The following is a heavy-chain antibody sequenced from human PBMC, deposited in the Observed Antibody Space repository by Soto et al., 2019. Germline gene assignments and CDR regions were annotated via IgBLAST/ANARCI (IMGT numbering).Heavy chain of an antibody. CDR1: GYSGTSYW. V-gene: IGHV5-10-1*01. D-gene: IGHD6-19*01. Sequence: ESLTMSFTGSGYSGTSYWISLVRQMPGKGLEWMGRIDPSDSYTNYSPSFQGHVTISADKSISTAYLQWSSLKASDTAMYYCARHLAVAGGYYYYGMDVWGQGTKVTVYS. J-gene: IGHJ6*02. CDR2: IDPSDSYT. CDR3: ARHLAVAGGYYYYGMDV.